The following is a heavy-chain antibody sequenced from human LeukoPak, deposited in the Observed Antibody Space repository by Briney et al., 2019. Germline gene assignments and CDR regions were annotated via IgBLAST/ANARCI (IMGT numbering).Heavy chain of an antibody. Sequence: SETLSLTCAVSGGSFSGYYWTWIRQPPGKVLEWIGEINHSGSANYNPSLMSRVTISLDTSKNHFSLNLSSVTAADTAVYYCAPADSGRINWFDPWGQGTLVTVSS. J-gene: IGHJ5*02. CDR3: APADSGRINWFDP. CDR1: GGSFSGYY. CDR2: INHSGSA. D-gene: IGHD6-25*01. V-gene: IGHV4-34*01.